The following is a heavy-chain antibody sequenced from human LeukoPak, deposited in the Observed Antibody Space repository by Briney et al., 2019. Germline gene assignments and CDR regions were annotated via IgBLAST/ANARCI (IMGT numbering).Heavy chain of an antibody. V-gene: IGHV1-69*05. D-gene: IGHD2-2*01. Sequence: SVKVSCKASGGTFSSYAISWVRQAPGQGLEWMGGIIPIFGTANYAQKLQGRVTMTTDTSTSTAYMELRSLRSDDTAVYYCARAAQYCSSTSCYSDYWGQGTLVTVSS. J-gene: IGHJ4*02. CDR3: ARAAQYCSSTSCYSDY. CDR1: GGTFSSYA. CDR2: IIPIFGTA.